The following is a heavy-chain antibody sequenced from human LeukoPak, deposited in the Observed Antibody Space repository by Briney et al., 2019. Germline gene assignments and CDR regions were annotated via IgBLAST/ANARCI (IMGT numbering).Heavy chain of an antibody. CDR3: AKVPLTGRQPDYYYYMDV. D-gene: IGHD7-27*01. V-gene: IGHV3-23*01. CDR1: GFTFSSYA. CDR2: ISGSGGST. Sequence: GGSLRLSCAASGFTFSSYAMSWVRQAPGKGLEWVSAISGSGGSTYYADSVKGRFTISRDNSKNTLYLQMNSLRAEDTAVYYCAKVPLTGRQPDYYYYMDVWGKGTTVTVSS. J-gene: IGHJ6*03.